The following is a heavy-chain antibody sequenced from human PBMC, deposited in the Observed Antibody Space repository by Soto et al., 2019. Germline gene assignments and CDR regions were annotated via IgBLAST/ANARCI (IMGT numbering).Heavy chain of an antibody. CDR1: GDSISPYY. Sequence: PSETLSLTCTVSGDSISPYYWSWIRQPPGKGLEWIGYIFYSGSTSYNPSLKSRVTISVDTSKNQFSLNLYSLTSADTAVYYCARDTEYSYGHYEWFDPWGQGALVTVSS. D-gene: IGHD5-18*01. V-gene: IGHV4-59*12. CDR3: ARDTEYSYGHYEWFDP. J-gene: IGHJ5*02. CDR2: IFYSGST.